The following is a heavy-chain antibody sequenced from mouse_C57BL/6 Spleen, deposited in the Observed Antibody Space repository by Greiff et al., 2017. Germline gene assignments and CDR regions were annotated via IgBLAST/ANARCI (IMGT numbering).Heavy chain of an antibody. CDR2: IYPRSGNT. V-gene: IGHV1-81*01. Sequence: QVQLQQSGAELARPGASVKLSCKASGYTFTSYGISWVKQRTGQGLEWIGEIYPRSGNTYYNEKFKGKATLTAAKSSSTAYMELRSLPSEDSAVYFCARGGAQATGAMDYWGQGTSGTVSS. CDR3: ARGGAQATGAMDY. CDR1: GYTFTSYG. D-gene: IGHD3-2*02. J-gene: IGHJ4*01.